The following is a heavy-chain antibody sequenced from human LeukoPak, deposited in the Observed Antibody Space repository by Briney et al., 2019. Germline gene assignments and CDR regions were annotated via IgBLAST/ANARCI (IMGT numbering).Heavy chain of an antibody. V-gene: IGHV4-59*01. CDR2: IYYGGST. CDR1: GGSISSYY. J-gene: IGHJ4*02. D-gene: IGHD3-16*02. Sequence: SGTLSLTCTVSGGSISSYYWRWIRQPPGKGLEWIGYIYYGGSTNYNPSLKSRVTISGDTSKNQFSLKLSSVTAADTAVYYCARASYAGPFDYWGQGTLVTVSS. CDR3: ARASYAGPFDY.